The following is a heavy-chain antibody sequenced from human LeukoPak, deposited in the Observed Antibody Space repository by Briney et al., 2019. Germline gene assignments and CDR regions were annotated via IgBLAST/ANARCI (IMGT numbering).Heavy chain of an antibody. CDR3: ARDIAAAGTDAFDI. Sequence: ASVKVSCKASGYTFTGYYMHWVRQAPGQGLEWMGWINPNSGGTNYARKFQGRVTMTRDTSISTAYMELSRLRSDDTAVYYCARDIAAAGTDAFDIWGQGTMVTVSS. D-gene: IGHD6-13*01. CDR1: GYTFTGYY. J-gene: IGHJ3*02. V-gene: IGHV1-2*02. CDR2: INPNSGGT.